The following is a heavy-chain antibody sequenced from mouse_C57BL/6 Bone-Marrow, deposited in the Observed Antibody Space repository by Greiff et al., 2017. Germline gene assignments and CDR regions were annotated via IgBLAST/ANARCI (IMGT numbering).Heavy chain of an antibody. J-gene: IGHJ2*01. V-gene: IGHV1-15*01. CDR3: TREDGDDEGDFDE. CDR1: GYTFTDYE. CDR2: IDPETGGT. Sequence: VQLQQSGAELVRPGASVTLSCKASGYTFTDYEMHWVKQTPVHGLEWIGAIDPETGGTAYNQKFKGKAILTADKSSSTAYMELRSLTSEDYAVYYGTREDGDDEGDFDEWGQGATLTVSS. D-gene: IGHD2-2*01.